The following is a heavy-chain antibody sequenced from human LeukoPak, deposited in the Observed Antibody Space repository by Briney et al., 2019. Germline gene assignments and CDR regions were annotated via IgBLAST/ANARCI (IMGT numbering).Heavy chain of an antibody. J-gene: IGHJ4*02. CDR1: GYTLTELS. CDR3: ATRGTLVGAGDFDY. CDR2: FDPEDGET. D-gene: IGHD1-26*01. V-gene: IGHV1-24*01. Sequence: ASVKVSCKVSGYTLTELSMHWVRQAPGKGLEWMGGFDPEDGETIYAQKFQGRVTMTEDTSTDTAYMELSSLRSEDTAVYYCATRGTLVGAGDFDYWGQGTLVTVSS.